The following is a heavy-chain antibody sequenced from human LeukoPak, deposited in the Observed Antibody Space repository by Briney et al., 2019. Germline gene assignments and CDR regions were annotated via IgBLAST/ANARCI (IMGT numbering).Heavy chain of an antibody. Sequence: SETLSLTCTVSGGSISSGSYYWSWIRQPAGKGLEWIGRIYTSGSTNYNPSLKSRVTISVDTSKNQFSLKLSSVTAADTAVYYCARASSGWDPEEAFDIWGQGTMVTVSS. CDR3: ARASSGWDPEEAFDI. J-gene: IGHJ3*02. V-gene: IGHV4-61*02. CDR2: IYTSGST. CDR1: GGSISSGSYY. D-gene: IGHD6-19*01.